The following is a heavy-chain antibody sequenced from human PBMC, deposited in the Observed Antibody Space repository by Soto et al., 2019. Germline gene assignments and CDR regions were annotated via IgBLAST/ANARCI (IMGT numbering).Heavy chain of an antibody. D-gene: IGHD2-8*02. CDR3: AXSPGGYYTD. V-gene: IGHV3-74*01. CDR2: INTDGSST. CDR1: GFTFSSYW. Sequence: EVQLVESGGGLVQPGGSLRLSCADSGFTFSSYWMHWLRQGPGKGLVWVSRINTDGSSTNYADSVKGRFTISRDNAKSTLYLQMNSLRAEDTAXYYCAXSPGGYYTDWGQGTVVTVSS. J-gene: IGHJ3*01.